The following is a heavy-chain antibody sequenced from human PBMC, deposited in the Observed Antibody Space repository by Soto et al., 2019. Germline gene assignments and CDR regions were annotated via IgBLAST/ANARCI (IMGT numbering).Heavy chain of an antibody. V-gene: IGHV3-21*01. D-gene: IGHD3-22*01. J-gene: IGHJ6*02. CDR1: GFTFSSYS. Sequence: EVQLVESGGGLVKPGGSLRLSCAASGFTFSSYSMNWVRQAPGKGLEWVSSISSSSSYIYYADSVKGRFTISRDNAKNSLYLQMNSLRAEDTAVYYWARVSNYYDSSGYRGGMDVWGQGTTVTVSS. CDR2: ISSSSSYI. CDR3: ARVSNYYDSSGYRGGMDV.